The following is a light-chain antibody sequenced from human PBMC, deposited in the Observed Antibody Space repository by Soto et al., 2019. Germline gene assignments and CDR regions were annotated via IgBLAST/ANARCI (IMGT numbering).Light chain of an antibody. CDR1: QSVSSNY. V-gene: IGKV3-20*01. Sequence: EIVMTQSPGTLSLSPGETATLSCRASQSVSSNYVAWFHQKPGQAPRLLIYGASSRATGIPDRFSGSGSGTDFTLTISRLEPEDFALYYCQQYGGSLTFGGGTKVDIK. CDR2: GAS. CDR3: QQYGGSLT. J-gene: IGKJ4*01.